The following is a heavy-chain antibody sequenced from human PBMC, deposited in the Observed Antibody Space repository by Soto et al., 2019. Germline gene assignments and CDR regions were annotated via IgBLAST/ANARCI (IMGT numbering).Heavy chain of an antibody. CDR3: VRLIGNSWLDY. J-gene: IGHJ4*02. CDR1: GDSVSSSSVT. Sequence: PSQTLSRTCAISGDSVSSSSVTWNWIRQSPSRGLEWLGRTYYRSKWYNDYAESVKSRITINPDTSKNQFSPHLNSVTPEDTAVYYCVRLIGNSWLDYWGQGALVTVSS. V-gene: IGHV6-1*01. CDR2: TYYRSKWYN. D-gene: IGHD3-22*01.